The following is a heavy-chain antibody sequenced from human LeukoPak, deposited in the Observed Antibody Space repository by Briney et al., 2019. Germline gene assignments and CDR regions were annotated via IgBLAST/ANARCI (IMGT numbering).Heavy chain of an antibody. Sequence: ASVKVSCKASGGTFSSYAISWVRQAPGQGLEWMGGIIPIFGTANYAQKFQGRVTITADESTSTAYMELSSLRSEDTAVYYCARPYSSSSTPFDYWGQGTLVTISS. V-gene: IGHV1-69*01. CDR2: IIPIFGTA. CDR1: GGTFSSYA. D-gene: IGHD6-6*01. CDR3: ARPYSSSSTPFDY. J-gene: IGHJ4*02.